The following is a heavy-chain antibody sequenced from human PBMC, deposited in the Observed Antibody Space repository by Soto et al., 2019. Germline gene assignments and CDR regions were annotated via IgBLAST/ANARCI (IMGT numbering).Heavy chain of an antibody. CDR1: GGSISSYY. Sequence: QVQLQESGPGLVKPSETLSLTCTVSGGSISSYYWSWIRQPPGKGLEWIGYIYYSGSTNYNPSLKSRVTISVDTSKNQFSLKLSSVTAADTAVYYCARGAVVVPAAISFGYYYYGMDVWGQGTTVTVSS. CDR3: ARGAVVVPAAISFGYYYYGMDV. V-gene: IGHV4-59*01. J-gene: IGHJ6*02. CDR2: IYYSGST. D-gene: IGHD2-2*01.